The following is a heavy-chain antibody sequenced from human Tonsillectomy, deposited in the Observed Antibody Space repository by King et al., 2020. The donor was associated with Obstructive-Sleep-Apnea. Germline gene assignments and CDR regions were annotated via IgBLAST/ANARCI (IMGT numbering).Heavy chain of an antibody. J-gene: IGHJ4*02. CDR2: IFHNGRT. Sequence: VPLQESGPGLVKPSETLSLTCTVSDYAISSGYYWGWIRQPPGKGLEWVGSIFHNGRTHYNPSLRSRVTLSVDTSNNQFSLKLSSVTAADTAVYYCARDRSSGEELDYWGQGTLVTVSS. V-gene: IGHV4-38-2*02. CDR3: ARDRSSGEELDY. CDR1: DYAISSGYY. D-gene: IGHD3-22*01.